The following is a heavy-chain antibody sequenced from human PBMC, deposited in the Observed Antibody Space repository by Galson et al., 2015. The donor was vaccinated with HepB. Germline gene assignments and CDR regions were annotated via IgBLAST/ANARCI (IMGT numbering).Heavy chain of an antibody. J-gene: IGHJ4*02. V-gene: IGHV1-69*13. D-gene: IGHD1-26*01. CDR2: IIPMLRMT. CDR1: GGSISSYA. Sequence: SVKVSCKASGGSISSYAISWVRQAPGQGPEWMGGIIPMLRMTTYAQKFQGRVTITADEFTDTAYIELSSLRSEDTAVYYCAKSSGSYYERFGYGLIDYWGQGTRVTVSS. CDR3: AKSSGSYYERFGYGLIDY.